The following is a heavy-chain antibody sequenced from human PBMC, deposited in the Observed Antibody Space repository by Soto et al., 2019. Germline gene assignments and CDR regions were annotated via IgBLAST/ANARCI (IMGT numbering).Heavy chain of an antibody. Sequence: PSETLSLTCTVSGGSINTHYWSWIRQPPGERLEWIGSFYHSGSPNYNPSLKSRVTVSGDTSKNQFSLKLNSVTAADTAIYYCANVALTIDWGQGTLVTVSS. V-gene: IGHV4-59*11. J-gene: IGHJ4*02. CDR2: FYHSGSP. CDR1: GGSINTHY. D-gene: IGHD3-3*01. CDR3: ANVALTID.